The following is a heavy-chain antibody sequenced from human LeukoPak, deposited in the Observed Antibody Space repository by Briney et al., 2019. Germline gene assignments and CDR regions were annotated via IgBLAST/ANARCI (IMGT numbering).Heavy chain of an antibody. D-gene: IGHD3-3*01. V-gene: IGHV3-30*18. CDR1: GFTLSSPFSNSG. CDR3: TKDHRFLEWLGKDFDV. J-gene: IGHJ3*01. Sequence: GGSLRLSCVASGFTLSSPFSNSGMHWVRQAPGKGLEWVAFISYEGSRKYYGDSVKGRFSISRDDPKNTPYLQMNSLRTEDTAVYYCTKDHRFLEWLGKDFDVWGQGTMVTVSS. CDR2: ISYEGSRK.